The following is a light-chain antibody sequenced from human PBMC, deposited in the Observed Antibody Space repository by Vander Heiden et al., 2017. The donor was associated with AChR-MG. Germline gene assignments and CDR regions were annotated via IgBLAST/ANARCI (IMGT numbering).Light chain of an antibody. J-gene: IGKJ2*01. CDR2: AAS. CDR1: KSNSSY. Sequence: DIQLTQSPSSLSASVGVRVTITCRASKSNSSYLDWYQQKPGKAPKLLIYAASSMQSGVPSRFSGSGSGTDFTLTISSLQPEDFATYYCQQSYSTPYTFGQGTKLEIK. V-gene: IGKV1-39*01. CDR3: QQSYSTPYT.